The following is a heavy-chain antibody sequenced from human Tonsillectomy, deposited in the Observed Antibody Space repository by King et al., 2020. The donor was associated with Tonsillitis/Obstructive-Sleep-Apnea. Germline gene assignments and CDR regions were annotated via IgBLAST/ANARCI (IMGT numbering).Heavy chain of an antibody. CDR2: IYSGGYT. Sequence: VQLVESGGGLIQPGGSLRLSCAASGFTVSSNYMTWVRQAPGKGLEWVSVIYSGGYTYYADSVKGRFNISRDNSRNTVYLQMNSLRVEDTAVYYCARDHEGWFDPWGQGTLVTVSS. V-gene: IGHV3-53*01. CDR3: ARDHEGWFDP. J-gene: IGHJ5*02. CDR1: GFTVSSNY.